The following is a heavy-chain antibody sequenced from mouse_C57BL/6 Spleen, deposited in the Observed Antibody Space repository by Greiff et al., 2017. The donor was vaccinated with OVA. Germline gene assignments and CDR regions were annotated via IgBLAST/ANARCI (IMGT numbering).Heavy chain of an antibody. CDR2: INPSNGGT. CDR1: GYTFTSYW. Sequence: VKLQQSGTELVKPGASVKLSCKASGYTFTSYWMHWVKQRPGQGLEWIGNINPSNGGTNYNEKFKSKATLTVDKSSSTAYMQLSSLTSEDSAVYYCARGRSLYAMDYWGQGTSVTVSS. CDR3: ARGRSLYAMDY. D-gene: IGHD1-1*01. J-gene: IGHJ4*01. V-gene: IGHV1-53*01.